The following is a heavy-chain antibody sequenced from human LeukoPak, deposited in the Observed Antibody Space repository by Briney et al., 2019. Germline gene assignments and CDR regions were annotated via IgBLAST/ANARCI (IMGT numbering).Heavy chain of an antibody. CDR2: ISSSSSYI. CDR1: GFTFSSYS. CDR3: AKAPGWPAGRSGSLLY. V-gene: IGHV3-21*01. D-gene: IGHD1-26*01. Sequence: GGSLRLSCAASGFTFSSYSMNWVRQAPGKGLEWVSSISSSSSYIYYADSVKGRFTISRDNAKNSLYLQMNSLRAEDTAVYYCAKAPGWPAGRSGSLLYWGQGTLVTVSS. J-gene: IGHJ4*02.